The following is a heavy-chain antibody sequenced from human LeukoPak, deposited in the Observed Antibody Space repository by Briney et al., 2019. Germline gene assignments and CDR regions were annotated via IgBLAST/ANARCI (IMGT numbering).Heavy chain of an antibody. V-gene: IGHV3-74*01. CDR1: GFTFSSYW. CDR2: INSDGSST. D-gene: IGHD6-13*01. Sequence: AGGSLRLSCAASGFTFSSYWMHWVRQAPGKWLVWVSRINSDGSSTSYADSVKGRFTISRDNAKNTLYLQMNSLRAEDTAVYYCARGRQQLATYWGQGTLVTVSS. J-gene: IGHJ4*02. CDR3: ARGRQQLATY.